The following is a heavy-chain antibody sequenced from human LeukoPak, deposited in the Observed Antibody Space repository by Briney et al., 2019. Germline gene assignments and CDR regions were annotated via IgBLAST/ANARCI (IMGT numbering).Heavy chain of an antibody. D-gene: IGHD3-3*01. V-gene: IGHV4-4*07. Sequence: SETLSLTCTVSGGSISSYYWSWIRQPAGKAREWIGRIYSSGIINYNPSLKSRVIMSLDNSKNQLSLKLSYVTAADTAVYYCARDTGKSGYPDYWGQGTLVTVSS. CDR3: ARDTGKSGYPDY. J-gene: IGHJ4*02. CDR2: IYSSGII. CDR1: GGSISSYY.